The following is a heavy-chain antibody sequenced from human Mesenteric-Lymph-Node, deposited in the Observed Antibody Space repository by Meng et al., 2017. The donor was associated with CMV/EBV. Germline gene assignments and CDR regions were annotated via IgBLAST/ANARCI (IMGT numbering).Heavy chain of an antibody. CDR3: ARDPRRYYYYYGMDV. J-gene: IGHJ6*02. CDR2: ISMSGGTM. CDR1: GFTFSSYE. Sequence: GESLKISCAASGFTFSSYEMNWVRQAPGKGLEWVSFISMSGGTMHYADSVKGRFTISRDNADNSLYLQMNFLRAEDTALYFCARDPRRYYYYYGMDVWGQGTTVTVSS. V-gene: IGHV3-48*03.